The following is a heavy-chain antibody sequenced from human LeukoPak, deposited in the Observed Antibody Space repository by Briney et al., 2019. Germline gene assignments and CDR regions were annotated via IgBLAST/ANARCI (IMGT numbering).Heavy chain of an antibody. D-gene: IGHD2-2*01. CDR3: AGDPPPYQLLRAFVNPPVGDY. CDR1: GYTFTGYY. V-gene: IGHV1-2*06. J-gene: IGHJ4*02. Sequence: ASVKVSCTASGYTFTGYYMHWVRQAPGQGLEWMGRINPNSGGTNYAQKFQGRVTMTRDTFIRTAYMELSRLRSADTAVYYCAGDPPPYQLLRAFVNPPVGDYWGQGTLVTVPS. CDR2: INPNSGGT.